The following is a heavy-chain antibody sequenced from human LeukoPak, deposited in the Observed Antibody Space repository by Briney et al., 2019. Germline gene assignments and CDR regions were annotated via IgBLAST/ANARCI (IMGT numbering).Heavy chain of an antibody. CDR3: ASPYYYGMDV. CDR2: IYYSGST. J-gene: IGHJ6*02. CDR1: GGSISSSRYY. V-gene: IGHV4-39*01. Sequence: SETLSLTCTVSGGSISSSRYYWGWIRQPPGKGLEWIGSIYYSGSTYYNPSLKSRVTISVDTSKNQFSLKLSSVTAADTAVYYCASPYYYGMDVWAKGPRSPSP.